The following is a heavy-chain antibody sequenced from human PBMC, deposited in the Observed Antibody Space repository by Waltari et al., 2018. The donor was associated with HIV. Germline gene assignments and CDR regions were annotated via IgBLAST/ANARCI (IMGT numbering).Heavy chain of an antibody. CDR2: ISAYNGST. Sequence: QVQLVQSGAEVQKPGASVKVSCKASGYTFTSEGISWVRQAPGQGLEWMGWISAYNGSTYYVQKCQGRGTMTTDTATSPAYMELRSLRSDDTAVDYCARDEYLWNYETAFDIWGQGTMVPVSS. CDR1: GYTFTSEG. CDR3: ARDEYLWNYETAFDI. D-gene: IGHD1-7*01. V-gene: IGHV1-18*01. J-gene: IGHJ3*02.